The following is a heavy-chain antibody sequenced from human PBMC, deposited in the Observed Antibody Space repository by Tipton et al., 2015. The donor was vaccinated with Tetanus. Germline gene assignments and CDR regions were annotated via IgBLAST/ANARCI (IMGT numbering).Heavy chain of an antibody. J-gene: IGHJ4*02. CDR1: GFTFSSYS. CDR2: ISGSGGST. CDR3: AKDSPYSYYYDSSGYTDY. Sequence: SLRLSCAASGFTFSSYSMNWVRQAPGKGLEWVSAISGSGGSTYYADSVKGRFTISGDNSKNTLYLQMNSLRAEDTAVYYCAKDSPYSYYYDSSGYTDYWGQGTLVTVSS. V-gene: IGHV3-23*01. D-gene: IGHD3-22*01.